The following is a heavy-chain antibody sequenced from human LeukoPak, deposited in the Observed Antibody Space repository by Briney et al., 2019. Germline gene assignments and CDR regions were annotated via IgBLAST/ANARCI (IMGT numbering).Heavy chain of an antibody. J-gene: IGHJ4*02. CDR1: GYTFTGYF. CDR3: ARDTRLGAVNSNPIEY. D-gene: IGHD6-13*01. V-gene: IGHV1-2*02. CDR2: INPNSGGT. Sequence: GASVKVSCKASGYTFTGYFLHWVRQAPGRGLEWMGWINPNSGGTDYTQKFQGRVTMTRDTSISTAYMELSRLTSDDTAVYYCARDTRLGAVNSNPIEYWGQGTLVTVSS.